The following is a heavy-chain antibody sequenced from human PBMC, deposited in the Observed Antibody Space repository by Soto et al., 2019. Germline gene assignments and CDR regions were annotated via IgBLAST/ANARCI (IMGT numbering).Heavy chain of an antibody. CDR3: ARGYSTGWANILYYHGTDV. D-gene: IGHD6-19*01. CDR2: INPSIGGT. Sequence: ASVRVCCKASGYTFTGYYIHWARQAPGQGLEWMGWINPSIGGTEYALKFQGRVTMTGDTSSSTAYMELSTLRSDDTAVYYCARGYSTGWANILYYHGTDVWGPGTQDTVSS. CDR1: GYTFTGYY. J-gene: IGHJ6*02. V-gene: IGHV1-2*02.